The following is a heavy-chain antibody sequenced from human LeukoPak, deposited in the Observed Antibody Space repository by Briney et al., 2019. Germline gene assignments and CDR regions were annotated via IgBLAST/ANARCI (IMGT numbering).Heavy chain of an antibody. V-gene: IGHV1-69*04. CDR2: IIPILGIA. Sequence: SVKVSCKASGGTFSRYTISGVRQAPGQGLEWMGRIIPILGIANYAQKFQGRVTITADKSTSTAYMELSSLRSEDTAVYYCARDHRAYYDFWSGDYYFDYWGQGTLVTVSS. J-gene: IGHJ4*02. CDR1: GGTFSRYT. CDR3: ARDHRAYYDFWSGDYYFDY. D-gene: IGHD3-3*01.